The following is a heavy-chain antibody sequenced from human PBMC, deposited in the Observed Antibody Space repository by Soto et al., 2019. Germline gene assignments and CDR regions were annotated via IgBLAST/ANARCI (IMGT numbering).Heavy chain of an antibody. CDR2: ISSSSSYI. J-gene: IGHJ4*02. CDR1: GFTFSSYS. V-gene: IGHV3-21*01. CDR3: ARGLRRYFDWTDPEFDY. Sequence: GGSLRLSCAASGFTFSSYSMNWVRQAPGKGLEWVSSISSSSSYIYYADSAKGRFTISRDNAKNSLYLQMNSLRAEDTAVYYCARGLRRYFDWTDPEFDYWGQGTLVTVSS. D-gene: IGHD3-9*01.